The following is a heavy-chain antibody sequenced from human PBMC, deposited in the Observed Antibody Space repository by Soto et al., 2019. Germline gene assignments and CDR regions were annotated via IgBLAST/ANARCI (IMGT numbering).Heavy chain of an antibody. Sequence: QVQLVQSGAEVKKPGSSVKVSCKASGGTFSSYAISWVRQAPGQGLEWMGGIIPIFGTANYAQKFQGRVTINADKSTSTAYMELSSMRSEDTAVYYCASGDCSSTSCYRGGGYYYYGMDVWGQGTTVTVSS. CDR3: ASGDCSSTSCYRGGGYYYYGMDV. V-gene: IGHV1-69*06. CDR1: GGTFSSYA. CDR2: IIPIFGTA. J-gene: IGHJ6*02. D-gene: IGHD2-2*01.